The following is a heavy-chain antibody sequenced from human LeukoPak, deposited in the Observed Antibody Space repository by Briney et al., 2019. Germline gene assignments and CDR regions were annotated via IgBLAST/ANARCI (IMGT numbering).Heavy chain of an antibody. J-gene: IGHJ4*02. CDR1: GFTFSSYA. CDR2: ISGSGGST. Sequence: PGGSLRLSCAASGFTFSSYAMSWVRQAPGKGLEWVSAISGSGGSTYYADSVKGRFTISRDNSKSTLYLQMNSLRPEDTAVYYCARPLRYLDSELDYWGQGTLVSVSS. D-gene: IGHD3-9*01. V-gene: IGHV3-23*01. CDR3: ARPLRYLDSELDY.